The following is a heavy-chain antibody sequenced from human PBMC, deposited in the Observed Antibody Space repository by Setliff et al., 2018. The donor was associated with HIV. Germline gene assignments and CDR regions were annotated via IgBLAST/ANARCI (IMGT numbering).Heavy chain of an antibody. CDR2: IYHSGST. CDR1: GGSISSGGYS. D-gene: IGHD3-22*01. Sequence: PSETLSLTCAVSGGSISSGGYSWNWIRQPPGKGLECIGYIYHSGSTYYIPSLKSRVTTSVNTSKNQFSLNLSAVTAADTAVYYWARSAYDSSGLPYWGQGTLVTVSS. V-gene: IGHV4-30-2*01. CDR3: ARSAYDSSGLPY. J-gene: IGHJ4*02.